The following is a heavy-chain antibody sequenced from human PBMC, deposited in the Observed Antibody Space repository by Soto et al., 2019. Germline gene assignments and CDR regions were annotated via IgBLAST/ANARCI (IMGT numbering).Heavy chain of an antibody. J-gene: IGHJ4*02. Sequence: ASVKVSCKASGYTFTSYAMHWVRQAPGQRLEWMGWINAGNGNTKYSQKFQGRVTITRDTSASTAYMELSSLRSEDTAVYYCARDYYDSSGYYRIFDCWGQGTLVTVSS. CDR2: INAGNGNT. V-gene: IGHV1-3*01. CDR3: ARDYYDSSGYYRIFDC. CDR1: GYTFTSYA. D-gene: IGHD3-22*01.